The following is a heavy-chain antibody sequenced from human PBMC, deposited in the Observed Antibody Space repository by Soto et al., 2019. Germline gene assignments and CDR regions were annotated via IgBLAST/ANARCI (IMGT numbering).Heavy chain of an antibody. J-gene: IGHJ4*02. CDR1: GYSFSSYA. Sequence: GGSLRLSCAASGYSFSSYALSWVRQAPGKGLEWVSTIFSSGSSTYYADSVKGRFAISRDDSKNTLYLQMNSLRAEDTAVFYCVKGTLGHGTGGYRYSFHYYDTWGQGTQVTVSS. V-gene: IGHV3-23*05. CDR3: VKGTLGHGTGGYRYSFHYYDT. CDR2: IFSSGSST. D-gene: IGHD2-8*02.